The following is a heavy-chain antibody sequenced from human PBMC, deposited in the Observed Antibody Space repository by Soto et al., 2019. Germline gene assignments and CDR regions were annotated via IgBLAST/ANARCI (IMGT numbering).Heavy chain of an antibody. Sequence: GALLVSCAASGFTFSSFALSWVRQAPGKGLEWVSAISGSGDGTDYADSVKGRFTISRDNSKNTLYLQMNSLRAEDTAVYYCAGPGYSSQDYWGQGALVTVSS. CDR3: AGPGYSSQDY. CDR2: ISGSGDGT. D-gene: IGHD5-18*01. V-gene: IGHV3-23*01. J-gene: IGHJ4*02. CDR1: GFTFSSFA.